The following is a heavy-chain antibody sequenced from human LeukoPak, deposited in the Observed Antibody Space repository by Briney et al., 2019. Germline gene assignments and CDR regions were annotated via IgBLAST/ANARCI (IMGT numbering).Heavy chain of an antibody. CDR1: GFTFSSYS. V-gene: IGHV3-21*01. J-gene: IGHJ4*02. D-gene: IGHD6-19*01. CDR2: ISSSSSYI. CDR3: ARVADETAVAVSGIDY. Sequence: GGSLRLSCAASGFTFSSYSMNWVRQAPGKGLEWFSSISSSSSYIYYADSVKGRFTISRDNAKNSLYLQMNSLRAEDTAVYYCARVADETAVAVSGIDYWGQGTLVTVSS.